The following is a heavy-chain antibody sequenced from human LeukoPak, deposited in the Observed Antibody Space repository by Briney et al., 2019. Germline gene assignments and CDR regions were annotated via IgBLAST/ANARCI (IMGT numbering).Heavy chain of an antibody. V-gene: IGHV4-4*07. D-gene: IGHD6-13*01. CDR3: ARDRAGFFDD. Sequence: KPSETLSLTCTVSGDTISGFSWSWIRQPAGKGLEWIGRIYSSGSTNYSPPLRSRVTMSVDTKNQFSLKVNPVTAADTAVYYCARDRAGFFDDWGQGTLVTVSS. CDR1: GDTISGFS. CDR2: IYSSGST. J-gene: IGHJ4*02.